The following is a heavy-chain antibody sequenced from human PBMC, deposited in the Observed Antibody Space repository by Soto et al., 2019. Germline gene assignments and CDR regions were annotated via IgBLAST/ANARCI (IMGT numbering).Heavy chain of an antibody. CDR2: IYYSGST. J-gene: IGHJ3*02. D-gene: IGHD3-9*01. Sequence: AETLSLTCTVSGGSISSYYWSWIRQPPGKGLEWIGYIYYSGSTNYNPSLKSRVTISVDTSKNQFSLKLSSVTAADTAVYYCARALILTGYYIHDAFDIWGQGTMVTVSS. CDR1: GGSISSYY. CDR3: ARALILTGYYIHDAFDI. V-gene: IGHV4-59*01.